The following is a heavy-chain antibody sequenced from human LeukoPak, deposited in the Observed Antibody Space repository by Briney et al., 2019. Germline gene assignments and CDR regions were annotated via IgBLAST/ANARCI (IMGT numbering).Heavy chain of an antibody. V-gene: IGHV1-18*01. CDR3: ARDSLYYGSGSYLGFDP. D-gene: IGHD3-10*01. J-gene: IGHJ5*02. CDR2: INTYNGNT. CDR1: GYTFTNYG. Sequence: ASVKVSCKASGYTFTNYGITWVRQAPGQGLEWMGWINTYNGNTNYAQKLQGRVTMTTDTSTSTAYMELRSLRSDDTAVYYCARDSLYYGSGSYLGFDPWGQGTLVTVSS.